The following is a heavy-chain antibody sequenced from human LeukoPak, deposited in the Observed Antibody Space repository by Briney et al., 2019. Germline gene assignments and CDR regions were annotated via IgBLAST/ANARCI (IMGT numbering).Heavy chain of an antibody. Sequence: PGGSLRLSCAASGFTFSNAWMSWVRQAPGKGLEWVGRIKSKTDGGTTDYAAPVKGRFTISRDDSKNTLYLQMNSLKTEDTAVYYCTTSYDFWSGYYLSPNYFDYWGQGTLVTVSS. D-gene: IGHD3-3*01. CDR1: GFTFSNAW. CDR3: TTSYDFWSGYYLSPNYFDY. CDR2: IKSKTDGGTT. V-gene: IGHV3-15*01. J-gene: IGHJ4*02.